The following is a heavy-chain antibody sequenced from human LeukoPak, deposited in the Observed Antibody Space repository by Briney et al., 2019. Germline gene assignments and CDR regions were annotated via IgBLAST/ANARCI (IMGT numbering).Heavy chain of an antibody. J-gene: IGHJ4*02. V-gene: IGHV4-34*01. CDR3: ATRSGSSGTYYDF. CDR2: INHSGST. D-gene: IGHD3-10*01. CDR1: DYSVTSGYY. Sequence: SETLSLTCAVSDYSVTSGYYWSWIRQPPGKGLEWIGEINHSGSTNYNPSLKSRVTISVDTSKNQFSLKLSSVTAADTAVYYCATRSGSSGTYYDFWGQGTLVTVSS.